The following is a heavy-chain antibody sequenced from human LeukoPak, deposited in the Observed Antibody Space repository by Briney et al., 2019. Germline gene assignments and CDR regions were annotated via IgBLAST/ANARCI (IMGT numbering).Heavy chain of an antibody. CDR2: IHYSGST. J-gene: IGHJ4*02. CDR1: GGSISSYY. Sequence: SETLSLTCTVSGGSISSYYWSWIRQSSGKGLEWIGNIHYSGSTNQNPSLKSRVTISVDTSKNQFSLKLTSVTAADTAVYYCARFKRAGGWSYFDYWGQGTLVTVSS. V-gene: IGHV4-59*01. D-gene: IGHD6-19*01. CDR3: ARFKRAGGWSYFDY.